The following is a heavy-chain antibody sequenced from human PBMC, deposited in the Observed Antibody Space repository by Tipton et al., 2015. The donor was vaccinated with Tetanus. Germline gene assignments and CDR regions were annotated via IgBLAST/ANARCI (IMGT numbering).Heavy chain of an antibody. CDR2: IDPNSGGT. J-gene: IGHJ6*02. V-gene: IGHV1-2*02. CDR3: ARDRGDYIYYGMDV. CDR1: GYTFTGYY. Sequence: QLVQSGAEVEKPGASVKVSCKASGYTFTGYYIYWVRQAPGQGLEWMGWIDPNSGGTNYAQKFQGRVTMTRDTSISTAYMELSSLRADDTAVYYCARDRGDYIYYGMDVWGPGTTVPVS. D-gene: IGHD3-22*01.